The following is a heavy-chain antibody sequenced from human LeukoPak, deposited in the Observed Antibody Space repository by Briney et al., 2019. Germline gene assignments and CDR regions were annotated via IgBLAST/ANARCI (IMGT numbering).Heavy chain of an antibody. V-gene: IGHV3-23*01. CDR3: AKAPATGEGYYFYYMDV. J-gene: IGHJ6*03. D-gene: IGHD7-27*01. CDR1: GFNFETYS. CDR2: VSSSGSTT. Sequence: PGGSLRLSCSASGFNFETYSMAWVRQTPGSGPEWVSTVSSSGSTTYYADSVKGRFTVSRDNSKNTLFLQMSNLRAEDTAIYFCAKAPATGEGYYFYYMDVWGKGTTVTVSS.